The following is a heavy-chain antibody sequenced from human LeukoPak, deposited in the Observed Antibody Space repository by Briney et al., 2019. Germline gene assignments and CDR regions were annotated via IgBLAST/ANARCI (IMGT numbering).Heavy chain of an antibody. CDR2: IYPSGST. CDR3: ASFYSGNYPFDF. Sequence: PSETLSLTCTVSGGSISSGGYYWSWIRQHPGKGLEWIGYIYPSGSTNYNPSLMSRVTMSLDASKNQFSLNLTSVTASDTAVYYCASFYSGNYPFDFWGQGALVTVSS. V-gene: IGHV4-61*08. D-gene: IGHD1-26*01. CDR1: GGSISSGGYY. J-gene: IGHJ4*02.